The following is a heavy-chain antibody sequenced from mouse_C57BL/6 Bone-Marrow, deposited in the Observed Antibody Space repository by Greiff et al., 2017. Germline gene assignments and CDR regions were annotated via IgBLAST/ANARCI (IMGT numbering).Heavy chain of an antibody. CDR3: ARESGSYSNYEAWFAY. CDR1: GFSLTSYG. D-gene: IGHD2-5*01. CDR2: IWSGGST. J-gene: IGHJ3*01. Sequence: VKLMESGPGLVQPSQSLSITCTVSGFSLTSYGVHWVRQSPGKGLEWLGVIWSGGSTDYNAAFISRLSISQDNSKSQVFFKINSLQADDTAIYYSARESGSYSNYEAWFAYWGQGTLVTVSA. V-gene: IGHV2-2*01.